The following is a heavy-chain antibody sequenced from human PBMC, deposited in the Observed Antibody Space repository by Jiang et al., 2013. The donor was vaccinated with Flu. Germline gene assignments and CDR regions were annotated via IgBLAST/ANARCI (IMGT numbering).Heavy chain of an antibody. CDR2: ISSSSSYI. CDR3: AREVTAYCGGDCKTYYFVL. D-gene: IGHD2-21*02. V-gene: IGHV3-21*01. Sequence: VQLLESGGGLVKPGGSLRLSCAASGFTFSSYRMNWVRQAPGKGLECVSSISSSSSYIYYADSLKGRFTISRDNAKNSLYLQMNNLRAEDTAVYYCAREVTAYCGGDCKTYYFVLLGPREPVGHRLL. CDR1: GFTFSSYR. J-gene: IGHJ4*02.